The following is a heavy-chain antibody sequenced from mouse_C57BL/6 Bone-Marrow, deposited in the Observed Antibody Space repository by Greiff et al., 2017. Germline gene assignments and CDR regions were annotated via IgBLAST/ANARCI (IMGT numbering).Heavy chain of an antibody. CDR1: GYTFTSYW. J-gene: IGHJ3*01. CDR2: IDPSDSYT. CDR3: ARGIYYDYDWFAD. D-gene: IGHD2-4*01. V-gene: IGHV1-50*01. Sequence: VQLQQPGAELVKPGASVKLSCKASGYTFTSYWMQWVKQRPGQGLEWIGEIDPSDSYTNYNQKFKGKATLTVDTSSSTAYMQLSSLTSEDSAVYYCARGIYYDYDWFADWGQGTLVTVSA.